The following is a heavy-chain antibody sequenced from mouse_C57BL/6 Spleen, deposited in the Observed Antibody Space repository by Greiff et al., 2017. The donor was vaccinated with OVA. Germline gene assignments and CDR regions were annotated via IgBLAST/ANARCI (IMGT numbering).Heavy chain of an antibody. J-gene: IGHJ3*01. CDR3: ARSEYDYDAWFAY. Sequence: VQLKESGPELVKPGASVKIPCKASGYTFTDYNMDWVKQSHGKSLEWIGDINTNNGGTIYNQKFKGKPTLTVDKYSSTAYMELRSLTSEDTAVYYCARSEYDYDAWFAYWGQGTLVTVSA. V-gene: IGHV1-18*01. CDR1: GYTFTDYN. CDR2: INTNNGGT. D-gene: IGHD2-4*01.